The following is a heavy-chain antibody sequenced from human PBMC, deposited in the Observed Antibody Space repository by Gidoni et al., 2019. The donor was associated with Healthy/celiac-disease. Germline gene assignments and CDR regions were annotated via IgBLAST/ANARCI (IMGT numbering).Heavy chain of an antibody. V-gene: IGHV4-4*03. Sequence: QVQLQESGPGLVKPPGTLSLTCAVSAGSISSSNWWSWVRQPPGKGLEWNGEIYHSGSTNYNPSLKSRVTISVVKSKNQFSLKRSYVTAADTAVYYCARVSYDSSGYYPTGVFDPWGQGTLVTVSS. CDR3: ARVSYDSSGYYPTGVFDP. CDR2: IYHSGST. J-gene: IGHJ5*02. CDR1: AGSISSSNW. D-gene: IGHD3-22*01.